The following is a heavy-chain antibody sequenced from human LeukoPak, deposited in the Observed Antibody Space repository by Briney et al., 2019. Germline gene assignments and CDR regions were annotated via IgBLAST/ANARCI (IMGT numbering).Heavy chain of an antibody. V-gene: IGHV4-31*02. J-gene: IGHJ4*02. CDR3: ARVPGDRFYFDF. CDR1: GGSISSGGCY. Sequence: PSETLSLTCTVSGGSISSGGCYWSWIRQHPEKGLELIGYIYYSGSTYYNPSLKSRVTISVDTSKNQFPLSLSSVTAADTAVYYCARVPGDRFYFDFWGQGTLVTVSS. CDR2: IYYSGST. D-gene: IGHD2-21*02.